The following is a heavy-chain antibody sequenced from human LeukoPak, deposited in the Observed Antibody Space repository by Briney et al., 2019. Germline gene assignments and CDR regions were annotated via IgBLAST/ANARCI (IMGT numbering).Heavy chain of an antibody. D-gene: IGHD1-26*01. CDR3: ARALVGAYYYYMDV. CDR2: ISSSGSNI. Sequence: AGTLTLTCAASGFTFSDYYRSWIGQAPGKELDGVSYISSSGSNIYYADSVKGRFTISRDNAKNSLYLQMNSLRAEDTAVYYCARALVGAYYYYMDVWGKGTTVTVSS. J-gene: IGHJ6*03. V-gene: IGHV3-11*01. CDR1: GFTFSDYY.